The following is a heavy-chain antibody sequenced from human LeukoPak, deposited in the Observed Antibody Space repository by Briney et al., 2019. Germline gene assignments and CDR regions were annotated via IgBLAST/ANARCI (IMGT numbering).Heavy chain of an antibody. J-gene: IGHJ4*02. CDR1: GFTFSDYY. CDR2: ISSSGSTI. CDR3: AGSSSSWPRFDY. V-gene: IGHV3-11*01. Sequence: PGGSLRHSCAASGFTFSDYYMSWIRQAPGKGLEWVSYISSSGSTIYYADSVKGRFTISRDNAKNSLYLQMNSLRAEDTAVHYCAGSSSSWPRFDYWGQGTLVTVSS. D-gene: IGHD6-13*01.